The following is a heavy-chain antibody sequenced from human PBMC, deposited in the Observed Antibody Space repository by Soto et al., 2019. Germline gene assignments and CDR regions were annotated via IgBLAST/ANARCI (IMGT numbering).Heavy chain of an antibody. Sequence: QVQLQESGPGLVQPSETLSLTCTVSSDSISSYYWTWIRQPAGKGLGWIGRISTSGSTNHNPALTGRVTMSVDTSKNQVSLNLTSVTAADTAVYYCARENILLAASGKRDFDYWGQGTLVTVSS. CDR2: ISTSGST. V-gene: IGHV4-4*07. CDR1: SDSISSYY. J-gene: IGHJ4*02. CDR3: ARENILLAASGKRDFDY. D-gene: IGHD6-13*01.